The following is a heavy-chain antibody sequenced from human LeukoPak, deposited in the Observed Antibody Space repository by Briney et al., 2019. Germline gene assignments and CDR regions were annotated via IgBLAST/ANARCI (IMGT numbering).Heavy chain of an antibody. CDR2: INPNSGGT. J-gene: IGHJ3*02. Sequence: ASVKVSCKASGYTFTGYYMHWVRQAPGQGLEWMGWINPNSGGTNYAQKFQGRVTMTRDTSISTAYMELSRLRSDDTAVYYCARDHGATDAFDIWGQGTMVTVPS. CDR3: ARDHGATDAFDI. D-gene: IGHD3-16*01. V-gene: IGHV1-2*02. CDR1: GYTFTGYY.